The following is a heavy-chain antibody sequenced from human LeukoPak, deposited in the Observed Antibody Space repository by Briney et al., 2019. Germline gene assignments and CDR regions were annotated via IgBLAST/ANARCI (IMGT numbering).Heavy chain of an antibody. J-gene: IGHJ4*02. V-gene: IGHV4-59*01. Sequence: SETLSLTCTVSGGSISSYYWSWIRQPPGKGLEWIGYIYYSGSTNYNPSLKSRVTISVDTSKNQFSLKLSSVTAADTAVYYCTRYPGMATNHENFDYWGQGTLVTVSS. D-gene: IGHD5-24*01. CDR1: GGSISSYY. CDR3: TRYPGMATNHENFDY. CDR2: IYYSGST.